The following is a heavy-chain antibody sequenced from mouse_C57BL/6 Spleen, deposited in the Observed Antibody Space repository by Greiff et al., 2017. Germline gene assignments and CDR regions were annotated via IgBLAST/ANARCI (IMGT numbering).Heavy chain of an antibody. CDR3: ARSGDGNFHY. Sequence: VQLQQSGPVLVKPGASVKMSCKASGYTFTDYYMNWVKQSHGKSLEWIGVINPYNGGTSYNQKFKGKATLTVDKSSSTAYMELNSLTSEDSAVYYCARSGDGNFHYWGQGTTLTVSS. V-gene: IGHV1-19*01. J-gene: IGHJ2*01. D-gene: IGHD2-1*01. CDR1: GYTFTDYY. CDR2: INPYNGGT.